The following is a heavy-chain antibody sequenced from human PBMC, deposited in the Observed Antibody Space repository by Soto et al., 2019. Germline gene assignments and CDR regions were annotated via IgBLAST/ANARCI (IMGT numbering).Heavy chain of an antibody. CDR3: ARLSGDYSRSFDY. D-gene: IGHD4-17*01. CDR1: SGSISSSNW. CDR2: IYHSGST. Sequence: QVQLQESGPGLVKPSGTLSLTCAVSSGSISSSNWWSWVRQPPGKGLEWIGEIYHSGSTNYNPSLKSRATISVDKSKNQFSLKLSSVTAADTAVYYCARLSGDYSRSFDYWGQGTLVTVSS. V-gene: IGHV4-4*02. J-gene: IGHJ4*02.